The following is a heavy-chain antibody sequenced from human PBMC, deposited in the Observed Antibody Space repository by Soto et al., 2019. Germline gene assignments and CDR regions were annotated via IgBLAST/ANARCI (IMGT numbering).Heavy chain of an antibody. CDR2: IDPSDSYT. J-gene: IGHJ6*02. V-gene: IGHV5-10-1*01. CDR1: GYSFTSYW. D-gene: IGHD2-2*01. Sequence: GESLKISCKGSGYSFTSYWISWVRQMPGKGLEWMGRIDPSDSYTNYSPSFQGHVTISADKSISTAYLQWSSLKASDTAMYYCARRAVVPATVGYYYGMDVWGQGXTVTVYS. CDR3: ARRAVVPATVGYYYGMDV.